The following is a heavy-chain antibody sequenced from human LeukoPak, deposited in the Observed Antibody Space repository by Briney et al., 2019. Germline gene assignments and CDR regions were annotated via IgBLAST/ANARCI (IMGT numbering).Heavy chain of an antibody. Sequence: SETLSLTCTVSGGSINSYYWSWIRQPAGKGLEWIGHIYTSGRTNFNPSLKSRVSVSVDTSKNQFSLKLSSVTAADTAVYYCARESSSWSYWGQGTLVTVSS. CDR2: IYTSGRT. CDR3: ARESSSWSY. J-gene: IGHJ4*02. D-gene: IGHD6-13*01. CDR1: GGSINSYY. V-gene: IGHV4-4*07.